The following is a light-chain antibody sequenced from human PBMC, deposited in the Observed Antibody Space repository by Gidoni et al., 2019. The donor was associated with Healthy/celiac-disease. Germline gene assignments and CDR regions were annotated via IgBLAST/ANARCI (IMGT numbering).Light chain of an antibody. Sequence: EIVMTQSPATLSVSPGERATLSCRASQSVSSNLAWYQQKPGQAPRLLIYGASTRATGIPARFSGSGSGTECTLTISSLQSEDFAVYYCQQYNNWPRGFTFGPGTKVDIK. CDR3: QQYNNWPRGFT. J-gene: IGKJ3*01. CDR2: GAS. V-gene: IGKV3-15*01. CDR1: QSVSSN.